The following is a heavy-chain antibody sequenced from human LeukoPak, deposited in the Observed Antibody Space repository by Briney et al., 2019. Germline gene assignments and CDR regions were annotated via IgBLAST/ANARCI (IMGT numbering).Heavy chain of an antibody. CDR2: ISSRSTYI. CDR1: GFTFSSYS. Sequence: GGSLRLSCAASGFTFSSYSMNWVRQAPGKGLEWVSSISSRSTYIYYADSVRGRFTISRDNAKNSLYLRMNSLRAEDTSVYYCARGPAGTGFDPWGQGTLVTVSS. J-gene: IGHJ5*02. D-gene: IGHD6-13*01. CDR3: ARGPAGTGFDP. V-gene: IGHV3-21*01.